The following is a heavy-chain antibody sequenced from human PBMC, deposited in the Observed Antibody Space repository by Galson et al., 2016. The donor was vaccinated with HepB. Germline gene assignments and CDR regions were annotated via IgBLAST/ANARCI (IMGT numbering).Heavy chain of an antibody. D-gene: IGHD6-13*01. CDR1: GFTFSSYW. CDR2: IKQDGSET. CDR3: ARDLLNLAAPDY. Sequence: SLRLSCAASGFTFSSYWMSWVRQAPGKGLEWVANIKQDGSETYYVDSLKGRFTISRDKAKNSLYLQMNSLRAEDTAVYYCARDLLNLAAPDYWGQGTLVTVSS. V-gene: IGHV3-7*03. J-gene: IGHJ4*02.